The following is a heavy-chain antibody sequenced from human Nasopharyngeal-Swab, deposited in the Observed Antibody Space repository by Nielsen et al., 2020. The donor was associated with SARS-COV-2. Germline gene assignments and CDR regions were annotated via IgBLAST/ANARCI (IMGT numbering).Heavy chain of an antibody. CDR2: IRSSSSYI. D-gene: IGHD1-1*01. V-gene: IGHV3-21*01. CDR1: GFTFSSYS. CDR3: ARDRTNDYYYYMDV. Sequence: GESLKISCAASGFTFSSYSMKWVRQAPGKGMDWVSSIRSSSSYIYYADSVKGRFTISSDNAKNSLYLQMNSLRAEDTAVYYCARDRTNDYYYYMDVWGKGTTVTVSS. J-gene: IGHJ6*03.